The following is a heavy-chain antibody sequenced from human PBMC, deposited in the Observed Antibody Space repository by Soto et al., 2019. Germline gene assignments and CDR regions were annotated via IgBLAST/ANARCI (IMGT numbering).Heavy chain of an antibody. CDR3: ARGLEPTMVRGVNPPFDY. CDR2: IIPILGIA. J-gene: IGHJ4*02. Sequence: ASVKVSCKASGYTFISYGISWLRQAPGQGLEWMGRIIPILGIANYAQKFQGRVTITADKSTSTAYMELSSLRSEDTAGYYCARGLEPTMVRGVNPPFDYWGQGTLVTVSS. CDR1: GYTFISYG. D-gene: IGHD3-10*01. V-gene: IGHV1-69*04.